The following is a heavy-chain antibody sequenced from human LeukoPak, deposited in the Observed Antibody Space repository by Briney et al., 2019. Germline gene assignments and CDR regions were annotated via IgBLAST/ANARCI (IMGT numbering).Heavy chain of an antibody. Sequence: GGSLRLSCAASGFTFDDYTMHWVRQTPGKGLEWVSLISWDGSSTFYADSVKGRFTISRDNAKNSLYLQMNSLRAEDTAVYYCARVGVFSSSWLLYWGQGTLVTVSS. CDR2: ISWDGSST. CDR1: GFTFDDYT. D-gene: IGHD6-13*01. J-gene: IGHJ4*02. V-gene: IGHV3-43*01. CDR3: ARVGVFSSSWLLY.